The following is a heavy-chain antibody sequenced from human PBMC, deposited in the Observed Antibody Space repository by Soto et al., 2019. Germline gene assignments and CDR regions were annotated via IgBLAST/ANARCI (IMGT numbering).Heavy chain of an antibody. CDR3: AKGQGGGIVATISGLDY. V-gene: IGHV3-9*01. Sequence: GGSLRLSCAASGFTFDDYAMHWVRQAPGKGLEWVSGISWNSGSIGYADSVKGRFTISRDNAKNSLYLQMNSLRAEDTALYYCAKGQGGGIVATISGLDYWGQGTLVTVSS. J-gene: IGHJ4*02. CDR2: ISWNSGSI. D-gene: IGHD5-12*01. CDR1: GFTFDDYA.